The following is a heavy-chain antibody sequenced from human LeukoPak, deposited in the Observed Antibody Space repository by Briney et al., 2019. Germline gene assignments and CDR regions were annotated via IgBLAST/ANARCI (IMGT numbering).Heavy chain of an antibody. CDR2: IIPIFGTA. D-gene: IGHD2-2*01. CDR3: ARVESRYCSSTSCYAHFDY. CDR1: GGTFSSYA. J-gene: IGHJ4*02. V-gene: IGHV1-69*05. Sequence: SVKVSCKASGGTFSSYAISWVQQAPGQGLEWMGGIIPIFGTANYAQKFQGRVTITTDESTSTAYMELSSLRSEDTAVYYCARVESRYCSSTSCYAHFDYWGQGTLVTVSS.